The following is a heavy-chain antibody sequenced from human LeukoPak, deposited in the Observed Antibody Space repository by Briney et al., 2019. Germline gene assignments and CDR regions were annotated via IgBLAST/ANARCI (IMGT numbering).Heavy chain of an antibody. J-gene: IGHJ4*02. CDR3: AKGGPNYDFWRFDY. CDR2: ISGSGGST. Sequence: PGGSLRLSCAASGFTFSNFAMNWVRQAPGKGLEWVSSISGSGGSTYFAGSVKGRVTISRDNSKNTMYMQMNSLRVEDTAVYYCAKGGPNYDFWRFDYWGQGSLVTVSS. V-gene: IGHV3-23*01. D-gene: IGHD3-3*01. CDR1: GFTFSNFA.